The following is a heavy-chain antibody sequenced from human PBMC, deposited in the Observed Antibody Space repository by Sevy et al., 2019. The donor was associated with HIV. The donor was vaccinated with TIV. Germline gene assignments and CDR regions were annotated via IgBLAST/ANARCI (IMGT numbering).Heavy chain of an antibody. Sequence: SETLSLTCTVSGGSISSYYWSWIRQPPGKGLEWIGYIYYSGSTNYTPSLKSRVTISVDTSKNQFSLKLSSVTAADTAVYYCARGDCSGGSCYSSWFDPWGQGTLVTVSS. V-gene: IGHV4-59*01. D-gene: IGHD2-15*01. J-gene: IGHJ5*02. CDR1: GGSISSYY. CDR3: ARGDCSGGSCYSSWFDP. CDR2: IYYSGST.